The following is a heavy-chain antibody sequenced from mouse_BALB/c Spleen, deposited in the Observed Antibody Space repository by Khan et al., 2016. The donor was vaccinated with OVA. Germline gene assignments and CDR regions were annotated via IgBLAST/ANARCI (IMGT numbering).Heavy chain of an antibody. CDR3: ARRNYFGYTFAY. D-gene: IGHD1-2*01. CDR1: GYTFTAYY. Sequence: VQRQQSGAELARPGASVKLSCKASGYTFTAYYINWVKQRTGQGLEWIGEISPGSGDTYYNEKFKGRATLTEDKSSTTAYMQLSSLTSEASAVYFCARRNYFGYTFAYWGQGTLVTVSA. V-gene: IGHV1-77*01. J-gene: IGHJ3*01. CDR2: ISPGSGDT.